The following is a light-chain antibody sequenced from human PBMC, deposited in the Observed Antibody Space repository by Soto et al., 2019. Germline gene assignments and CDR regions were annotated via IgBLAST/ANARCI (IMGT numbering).Light chain of an antibody. Sequence: QAVLTQPPSVSAAPGQKVTISFSGSSSNIGNNYVSWYQQLPGTAPKLLIYDSNKRPSGIPDRFSGSKSGTSATLDITGLQTGDEADYYCATWDSSLTGEVFGGGTKLTVL. V-gene: IGLV1-51*01. CDR3: ATWDSSLTGEV. CDR2: DSN. J-gene: IGLJ2*01. CDR1: SSNIGNNY.